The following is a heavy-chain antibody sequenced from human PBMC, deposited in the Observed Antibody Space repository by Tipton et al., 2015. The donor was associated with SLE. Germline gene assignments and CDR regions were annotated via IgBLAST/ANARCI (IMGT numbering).Heavy chain of an antibody. D-gene: IGHD4/OR15-4a*01. CDR2: IHYSGST. Sequence: TLSLTCSVSGGSISSDAYYWTWIRQLPGKGLEWIGYIHYSGSTYYNPSLKSRVTISVDTSKNQFSLNLTSVAAADTAVYYCATEGPHGYGAPSYWGQGTLVTFSS. V-gene: IGHV4-30-4*08. CDR1: GGSISSDAYY. CDR3: ATEGPHGYGAPSY. J-gene: IGHJ4*02.